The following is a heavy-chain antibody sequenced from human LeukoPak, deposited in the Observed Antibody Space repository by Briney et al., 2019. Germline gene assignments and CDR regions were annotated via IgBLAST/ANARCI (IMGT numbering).Heavy chain of an antibody. Sequence: SETLSLTCTVSGGSISSYYWSWIRQPPGKGLEWIGYIYYSGSTNYNPSLKSRVTISVDTSKNQFSLKLSSVTAADTAVYYCARAPRLSSGYPQIDYWGQGTLVTVSS. CDR2: IYYSGST. CDR3: ARAPRLSSGYPQIDY. J-gene: IGHJ4*02. D-gene: IGHD3-22*01. V-gene: IGHV4-59*01. CDR1: GGSISSYY.